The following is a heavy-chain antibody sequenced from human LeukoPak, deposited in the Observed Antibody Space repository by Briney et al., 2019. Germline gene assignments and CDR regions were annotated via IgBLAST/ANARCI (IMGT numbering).Heavy chain of an antibody. CDR2: IIPILGIA. J-gene: IGHJ4*02. CDR3: ARAKADYGDYVFHY. CDR1: GGTFSSYA. D-gene: IGHD4-17*01. V-gene: IGHV1-69*04. Sequence: GASVKVSCKASGGTFSSYAISWVRQAPGQGLEWMGRIIPILGIANYAQKFQGRVTITADKSTSTAYMELSSLRSEDTAVYYCARAKADYGDYVFHYWGQGTLVTVSS.